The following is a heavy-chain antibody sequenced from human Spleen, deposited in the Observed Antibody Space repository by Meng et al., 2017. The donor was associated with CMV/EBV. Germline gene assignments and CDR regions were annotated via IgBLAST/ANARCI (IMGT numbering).Heavy chain of an antibody. Sequence: ASVKVSCKASGYTFTGYYMHWVRQAPGQGLEWMGWINPNSGGTNYAQKFQGRVTMTRDTSISTAYMELSRLRSDDTAVYYCARTALIPGIVGANTPFDYWGQRTLVTVSS. CDR3: ARTALIPGIVGANTPFDY. V-gene: IGHV1-2*02. J-gene: IGHJ4*02. CDR1: GYTFTGYY. CDR2: INPNSGGT. D-gene: IGHD1-26*01.